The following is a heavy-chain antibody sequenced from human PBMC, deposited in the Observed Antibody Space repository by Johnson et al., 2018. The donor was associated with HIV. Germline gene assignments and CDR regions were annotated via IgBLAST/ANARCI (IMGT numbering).Heavy chain of an antibody. CDR1: GFTFSDYY. CDR2: ISSSGSTI. J-gene: IGHJ3*02. Sequence: QMLLVESGGGLVKPGGSLRLSCAASGFTFSDYYMSWIRQAPGTGLEWVSYISSSGSTIYYADSVKGRFTISRDNAKNSLYLQMNSLRAEDTAVYYCARDVIKVIAARDDAFDIWGQGTMVTVSS. D-gene: IGHD6-6*01. V-gene: IGHV3-11*04. CDR3: ARDVIKVIAARDDAFDI.